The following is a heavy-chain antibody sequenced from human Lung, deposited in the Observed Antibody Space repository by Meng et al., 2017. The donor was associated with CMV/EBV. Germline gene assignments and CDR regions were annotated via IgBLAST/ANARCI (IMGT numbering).Heavy chain of an antibody. CDR3: ARDPSNTSGRYAYFDY. J-gene: IGHJ4*02. CDR2: ISCYNGDT. D-gene: IGHD6-19*01. CDR1: GYTFKHHG. V-gene: IGHV1-18*01. Sequence: LVKLGAEVKKPGAAVRDPGKASGYTFKHHGISWIRQAPGQGLEWMGWISCYNGDTNYAQKLQGRVTMTTDTSTNTAYMDLRGLRSDDTAVYYCARDPSNTSGRYAYFDYWGQGTLVTVSS.